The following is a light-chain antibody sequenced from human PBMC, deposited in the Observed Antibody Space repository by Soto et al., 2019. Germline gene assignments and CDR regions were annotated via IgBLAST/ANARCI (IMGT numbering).Light chain of an antibody. V-gene: IGLV2-14*01. CDR2: KVT. CDR1: SSDVGGSAY. CDR3: TSSTAGSLYV. J-gene: IGLJ1*01. Sequence: QSALTQPASVSGSPGQSITISCTGTSSDVGGSAYVSWYQQFPGNVPRLLIYKVTNRPSVVSYRFSGSKSGNTASLTISGLQAEDEAYYFCTSSTAGSLYVFGTGTKLTVL.